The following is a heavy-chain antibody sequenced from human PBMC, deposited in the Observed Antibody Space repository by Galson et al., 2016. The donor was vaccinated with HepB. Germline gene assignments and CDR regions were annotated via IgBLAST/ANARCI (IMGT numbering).Heavy chain of an antibody. CDR3: ARGVNIAPQTRVYYFDL. D-gene: IGHD5-12*01. Sequence: TLSLTCAVSGGSVSNGDYSWGWIRQPPGKGLEWIGYIYYSGPTYYSPSLQSRVTISVDRPNNNFSLKMTSVTAADTAVYFCARGVNIAPQTRVYYFDLWGRGALVTVTS. CDR1: GGSVSNGDYS. CDR2: IYYSGPT. J-gene: IGHJ2*01. V-gene: IGHV4-30-2*01.